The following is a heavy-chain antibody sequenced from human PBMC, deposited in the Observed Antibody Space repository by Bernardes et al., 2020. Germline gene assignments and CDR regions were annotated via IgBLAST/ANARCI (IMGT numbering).Heavy chain of an antibody. CDR1: GYTFTGYY. CDR2: INPNSGGT. D-gene: IGHD2-2*01. V-gene: IGHV1-2*06. CDR3: AIITTREDIVVVPAAQT. Sequence: ASVKVSCKASGYTFTGYYMHWVRQAPGQGLEWMGRINPNSGGTNYAQKFQGRVTMTRDTSISTAYMELSRLRSDDTAVYYCAIITTREDIVVVPAAQTWGQGTLVTVSS. J-gene: IGHJ4*02.